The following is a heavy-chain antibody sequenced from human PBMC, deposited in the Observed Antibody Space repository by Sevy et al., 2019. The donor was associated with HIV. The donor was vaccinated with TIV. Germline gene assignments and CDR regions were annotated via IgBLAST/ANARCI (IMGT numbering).Heavy chain of an antibody. CDR2: ISTYSGET. V-gene: IGHV1-18*01. J-gene: IGHJ4*02. Sequence: ASVKVSCKASGYTFTTYPIGWVRQAPGQGLEWMGWISTYSGETRDAQKFQGRATMTTDTSTSTAYLELRSLRSDDTAVYYCARDSDASGHYYADYFDYWGQGTLVTVSS. D-gene: IGHD3-22*01. CDR3: ARDSDASGHYYADYFDY. CDR1: GYTFTTYP.